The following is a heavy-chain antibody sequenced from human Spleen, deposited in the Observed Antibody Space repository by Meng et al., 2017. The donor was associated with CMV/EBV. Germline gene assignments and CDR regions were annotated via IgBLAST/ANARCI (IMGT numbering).Heavy chain of an antibody. Sequence: QLQLQGSGPGLVKPSETLSLTCTVSGGSIRSSSHYWGWIRQPPGKGLEWIGNIYYSGLTSYNPSLKSRVTISVDTSKNQFSLKLSSVTAADTAVYYCARGLFDLWGRGTLVTVSS. V-gene: IGHV4-39*07. CDR3: ARGLFDL. CDR1: GGSIRSSSHY. J-gene: IGHJ2*01. CDR2: IYYSGLT.